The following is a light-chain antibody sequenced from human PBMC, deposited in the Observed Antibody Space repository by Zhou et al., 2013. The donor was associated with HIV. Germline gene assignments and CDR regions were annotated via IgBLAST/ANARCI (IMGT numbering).Light chain of an antibody. Sequence: DVVLTQSPLSLPVTLGQPASISCRSSQSLVYSDGDTYLTWFHQRPGQSPRRLMYKVSNRDSGVPDRFSGSGSGSDFTLTISRVEAEDLGVYYCMQATQFPITFGQGTRLEIK. CDR2: KVS. V-gene: IGKV2-30*01. CDR3: MQATQFPIT. CDR1: QSLVYSDGDTY. J-gene: IGKJ5*01.